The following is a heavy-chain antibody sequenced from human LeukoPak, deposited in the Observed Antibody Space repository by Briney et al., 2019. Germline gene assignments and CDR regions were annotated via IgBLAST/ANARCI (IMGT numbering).Heavy chain of an antibody. D-gene: IGHD3-22*01. CDR1: GFTFSSYA. V-gene: IGHV3-53*01. CDR2: IYSGGST. CDR3: ARVLYYYDSSGYYSDAFDI. Sequence: PGGSLRLSCAASGFTFSSYAMSWVRQAPGKGLEWVSVIYSGGSTYYADSVKGRFTISRDNSKNTLYLQMNSLRAEDTAVYYCARVLYYYDSSGYYSDAFDIWGQGTMVTVSS. J-gene: IGHJ3*02.